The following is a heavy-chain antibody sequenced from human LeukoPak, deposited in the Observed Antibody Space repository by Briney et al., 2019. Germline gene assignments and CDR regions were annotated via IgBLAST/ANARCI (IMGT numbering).Heavy chain of an antibody. D-gene: IGHD1-26*01. J-gene: IGHJ4*02. Sequence: PGGSLRLSCAVSGFTFSSYWMSWLRRAPGHGLEWVANRNRDGTEKYYVDSVKGRFTISRDNAKNSLYLQMHSLRAEDTAVYYCARDVVGASHYWGQGILVTVSS. CDR1: GFTFSSYW. CDR2: RNRDGTEK. CDR3: ARDVVGASHY. V-gene: IGHV3-7*01.